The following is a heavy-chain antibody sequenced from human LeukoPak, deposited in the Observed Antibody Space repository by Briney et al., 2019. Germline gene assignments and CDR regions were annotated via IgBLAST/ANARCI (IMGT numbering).Heavy chain of an antibody. V-gene: IGHV4-38-2*02. CDR3: ARGVAAAGPPYYFDY. J-gene: IGHJ4*02. CDR1: GYSISSGYY. CDR2: IYHSGST. Sequence: PSETLSLTCTVSGYSISSGYYWGWILQPPGKGLEWIVSIYHSGSTYYNPSLKSRVTISVDTSKNQFSLKLSSVTAADTAVYYCARGVAAAGPPYYFDYWGQGTLVTVSS. D-gene: IGHD6-13*01.